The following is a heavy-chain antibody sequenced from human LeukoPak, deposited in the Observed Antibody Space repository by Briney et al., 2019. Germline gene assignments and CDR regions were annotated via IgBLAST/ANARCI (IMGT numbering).Heavy chain of an antibody. CDR2: IYSGGTT. D-gene: IGHD3-10*01. J-gene: IGHJ4*02. Sequence: GESLRLSCAASGFTVSSNYMSWVRQAPGKGLEWVSVIYSGGTTYYADSVQGRFTISRDTSKNTLYLQMNSLRAEDTAVYYCARDGPAGGILWGDDYWGQGTLVAVSS. CDR3: ARDGPAGGILWGDDY. CDR1: GFTVSSNY. V-gene: IGHV3-53*01.